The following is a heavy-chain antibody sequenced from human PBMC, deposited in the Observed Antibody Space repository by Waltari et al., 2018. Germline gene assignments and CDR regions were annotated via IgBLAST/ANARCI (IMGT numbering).Heavy chain of an antibody. CDR1: GYSFTDYH. V-gene: IGHV1-2*02. D-gene: IGHD1-26*01. CDR2: INPKNGDT. J-gene: IGHJ4*02. CDR3: ARDPGPIVGAPDY. Sequence: QVQLVQSGTEVKKPGASVKVSCQASGYSFTDYHLHWVRQTPGQGLEWLGWINPKNGDTSYAQNGLGRVTMTRDTSINTVYMDLSGLRSDDTAVFYCARDPGPIVGAPDYWGQGTLVTVSS.